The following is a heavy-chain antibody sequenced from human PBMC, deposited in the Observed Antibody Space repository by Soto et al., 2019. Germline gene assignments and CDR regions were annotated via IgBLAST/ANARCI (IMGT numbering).Heavy chain of an antibody. CDR2: FYWDDDR. CDR3: AHGSSIVGAPAFDY. Sequence: QITLKESGPALVKPTQTLTLTCSFSGFSLSTSGVGVGWVRQAPGKALEWLTLFYWDDDRRYNPSLKSRLTVAKHTSRHQVVLTMTNMDPVDTATYYCAHGSSIVGAPAFDYWGQGILVTVSS. CDR1: GFSLSTSGVG. V-gene: IGHV2-5*02. J-gene: IGHJ4*02. D-gene: IGHD1-26*01.